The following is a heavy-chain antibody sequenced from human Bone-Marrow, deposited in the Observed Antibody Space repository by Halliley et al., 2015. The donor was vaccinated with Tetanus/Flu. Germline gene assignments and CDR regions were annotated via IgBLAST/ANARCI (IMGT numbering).Heavy chain of an antibody. D-gene: IGHD3-22*01. V-gene: IGHV3-48*03. CDR1: GFTLSSYD. CDR3: ARVRYYYDSSGYYTQYFDY. Sequence: SLRLSCAASGFTLSSYDMTWVRQAPGKGLEWISYISWSGGTIHYADSVKGRFTISRDNAKNSLYLQMSSLRGEETAVYYCARVRYYYDSSGYYTQYFDYWGQGTLVTVSS. CDR2: ISWSGGTI. J-gene: IGHJ4*02.